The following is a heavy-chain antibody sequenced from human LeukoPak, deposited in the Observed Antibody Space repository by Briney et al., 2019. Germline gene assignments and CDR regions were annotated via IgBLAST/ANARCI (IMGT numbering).Heavy chain of an antibody. CDR3: ARDGYGRYFDIDAFDI. D-gene: IGHD3-9*01. Sequence: GGSLRLSCAASGFTFSSYSMNWVRQARGKGLEWVSSISSSSSYIYYAESVKGRFTISRDNAKNSLYLQMNSLRAEDTAVYYCARDGYGRYFDIDAFDIWGQGTMVTVSS. V-gene: IGHV3-21*01. CDR1: GFTFSSYS. J-gene: IGHJ3*02. CDR2: ISSSSSYI.